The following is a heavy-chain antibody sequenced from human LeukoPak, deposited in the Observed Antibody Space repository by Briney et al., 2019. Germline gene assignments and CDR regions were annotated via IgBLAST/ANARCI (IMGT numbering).Heavy chain of an antibody. CDR2: IYYSGST. J-gene: IGHJ6*03. CDR3: ARVLRYFDWLLGYYYYYMDV. D-gene: IGHD3-9*01. CDR1: GGSISSYY. Sequence: SETLSLTCTVSGGSISSYYWSWIRQPPGKGLEWIGYIYYSGSTNYNPSLKSRVTISVDTSKNQFSLKLSSVTAADTAVYYCARVLRYFDWLLGYYYYYMDVWGKGTTVTISS. V-gene: IGHV4-59*01.